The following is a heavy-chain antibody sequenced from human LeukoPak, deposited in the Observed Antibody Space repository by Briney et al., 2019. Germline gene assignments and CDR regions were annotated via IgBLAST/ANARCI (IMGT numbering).Heavy chain of an antibody. CDR1: GGSFSGYY. CDR3: ARHGARAGGYCSSTSCYTFDF. Sequence: PSETLSLTCAVYGGSFSGYYWSWIRQPPGKGLEWIGEINHSGSTNYNPSLKSRATISLDTSKSQFSLKLSSVTAADTALYYCARHGARAGGYCSSTSCYTFDFWGQGTQVTVSS. D-gene: IGHD2-2*02. J-gene: IGHJ4*02. CDR2: INHSGST. V-gene: IGHV4-34*01.